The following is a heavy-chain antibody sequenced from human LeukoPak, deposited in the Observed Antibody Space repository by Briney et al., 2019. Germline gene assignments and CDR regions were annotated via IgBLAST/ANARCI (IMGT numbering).Heavy chain of an antibody. CDR2: MHYIGSS. CDR1: GGSVSSHTYY. D-gene: IGHD3-22*01. J-gene: IGHJ2*01. Sequence: SETLSLTCTVSGGSVSSHTYYWGWIRQPPGKGLEWIGSMHYIGSSYYNPSLKSRVTISIDTSKNQFSLNLSSVTAADTAVYYCARVGRVTMIVVVKPNWYFDLWGRGTLVTVSS. CDR3: ARVGRVTMIVVVKPNWYFDL. V-gene: IGHV4-39*01.